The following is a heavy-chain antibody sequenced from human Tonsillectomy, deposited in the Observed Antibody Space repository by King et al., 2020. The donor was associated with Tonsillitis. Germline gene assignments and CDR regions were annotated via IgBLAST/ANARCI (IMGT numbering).Heavy chain of an antibody. Sequence: VQLVESGAEVKKPGASVKVSCKASGYTFTGDFMHWVRQAPGQGLEWMGWINPNSGGTSYAQKFQGRVTLTRDTPNSTAYTEVTRLRADDTAVYYWATQRQKYCSTYNCYIERGKWFDPWGQGTLVTVSS. CDR3: ATQRQKYCSTYNCYIERGKWFDP. J-gene: IGHJ5*02. CDR1: GYTFTGDF. CDR2: INPNSGGT. D-gene: IGHD2-2*01. V-gene: IGHV1-2*02.